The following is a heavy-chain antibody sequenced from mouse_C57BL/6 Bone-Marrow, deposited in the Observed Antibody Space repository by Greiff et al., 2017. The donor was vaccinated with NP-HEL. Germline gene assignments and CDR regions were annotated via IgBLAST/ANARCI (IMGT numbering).Heavy chain of an antibody. D-gene: IGHD2-4*01. J-gene: IGHJ3*01. CDR3: ARYIGDYDDFAY. V-gene: IGHV7-3*01. Sequence: EVQGVESGGGLVQPGGSLSLSCAASGFTFTDYYMSWVRQPPGKALEWLGFIRNKANGYTTEYSASVQGRFTISRDNSQSILYLQMNALRAEDSATYYCARYIGDYDDFAYWGQGTLVTVSA. CDR2: IRNKANGYTT. CDR1: GFTFTDYY.